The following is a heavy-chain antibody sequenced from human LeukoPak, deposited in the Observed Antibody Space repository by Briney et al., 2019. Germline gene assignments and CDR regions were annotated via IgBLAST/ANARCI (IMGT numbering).Heavy chain of an antibody. V-gene: IGHV3-23*01. D-gene: IGHD6-19*01. J-gene: IGHJ4*02. CDR3: AKASGYSSD. CDR2: IGGGGGSK. CDR1: GFTFSAYG. Sequence: PGGSLRLSCAASGFTFSAYGMHWVRQAPGKGLEWVSFIGGGGGSKYYADSVKGRFIISRDNSKNTLYLRMNSLRAEDTAAYYCAKASGYSSDWGQGTLVTVSS.